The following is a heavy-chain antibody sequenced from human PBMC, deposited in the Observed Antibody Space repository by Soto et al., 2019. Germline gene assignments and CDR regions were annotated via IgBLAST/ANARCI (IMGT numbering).Heavy chain of an antibody. V-gene: IGHV3-53*04. CDR2: MYTVGST. J-gene: IGHJ4*02. CDR1: GFAVNTNY. CDR3: TTRNYSYVFQS. D-gene: IGHD3-22*01. Sequence: EVQLLESGGGLVQPGGSLRLSCAASGFAVNTNYMSWVRQAPGRGLEWVSIMYTVGSTYYADSVKDRFTISRDDSNNTLYLQMNSLRTEDTSFYYCTTRNYSYVFQSWGQGALVAVSS.